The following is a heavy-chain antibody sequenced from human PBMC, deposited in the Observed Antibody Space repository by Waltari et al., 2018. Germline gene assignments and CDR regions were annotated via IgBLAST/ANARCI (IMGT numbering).Heavy chain of an antibody. V-gene: IGHV3-21*06. CDR1: GFVLSDLN. D-gene: IGHD7-27*01. J-gene: IGHJ4*02. CDR3: ARDVGLGKPDY. CDR2: ISRSGSNI. Sequence: EVQLVESGGGPVKPGGSLRLSGAAPGFVLSDLNMIWVRQAPGKGLEWVSFISRSGSNIYYADSVKGRFTISRDNDKNTLFLQMDSLTAEDTAVYYCARDVGLGKPDYWGQGTLVTVSS.